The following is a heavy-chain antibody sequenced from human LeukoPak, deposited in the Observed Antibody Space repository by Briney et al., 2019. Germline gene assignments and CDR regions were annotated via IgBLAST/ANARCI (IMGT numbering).Heavy chain of an antibody. Sequence: GGSLRLSCAASGFTFDDYAMHWVRQAPGKGLEWVSLISGDGGSTYYADSVKGRFTISRDNSKNSLYLQMNSLRTEDTALYYCAKGPPVGYCSGGSCYFDYWGQGTLVTVSS. V-gene: IGHV3-43*02. CDR3: AKGPPVGYCSGGSCYFDY. CDR2: ISGDGGST. J-gene: IGHJ4*02. CDR1: GFTFDDYA. D-gene: IGHD2-15*01.